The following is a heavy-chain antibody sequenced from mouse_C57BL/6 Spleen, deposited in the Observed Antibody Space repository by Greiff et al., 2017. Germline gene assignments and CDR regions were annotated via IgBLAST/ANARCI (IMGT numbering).Heavy chain of an antibody. CDR3: ARGGTVVADYYAMDY. CDR2: ISSGSSTI. Sequence: EVKLEESGGGLVKPGGSLKLSCAASGFTFSDYGMHWVRQAPEKGLEWVAYISSGSSTIYYADTVKGRFTISRDNAKNTLFLQMTSLRSEDTAMYDCARGGTVVADYYAMDYWGQGTSVTVSS. V-gene: IGHV5-17*01. CDR1: GFTFSDYG. J-gene: IGHJ4*01. D-gene: IGHD1-1*01.